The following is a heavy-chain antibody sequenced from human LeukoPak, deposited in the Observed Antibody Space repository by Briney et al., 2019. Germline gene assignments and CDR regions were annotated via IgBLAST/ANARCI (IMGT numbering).Heavy chain of an antibody. CDR3: GRVFPPNWFDP. Sequence: GGSLRLSCAASGFTVTSNYMSWVRQAPGKGLEWVSIIYSGGGAYYADSVKGRFTISRDNSRNTLFLQMNSLRAEDTAMYYCGRVFPPNWFDPWGQGTLVTVSS. CDR1: GFTVTSNY. J-gene: IGHJ5*02. D-gene: IGHD3-10*02. CDR2: IYSGGGA. V-gene: IGHV3-66*01.